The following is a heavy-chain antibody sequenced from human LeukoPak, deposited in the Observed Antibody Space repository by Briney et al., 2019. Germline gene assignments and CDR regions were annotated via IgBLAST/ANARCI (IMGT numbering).Heavy chain of an antibody. V-gene: IGHV1-69*13. J-gene: IGHJ5*02. CDR1: GYTFTTYF. CDR3: ARVWRFGQEGFDP. Sequence: GASVKVSCKASGYTFTTYFMHWVRQAPGQGLEWMGGIIPIFGTANYAQKFQGRVTITADESTSTDYMELSSMRSEDTAVYYCARVWRFGQEGFDPWGQGTLVTVSS. CDR2: IIPIFGTA. D-gene: IGHD3-10*01.